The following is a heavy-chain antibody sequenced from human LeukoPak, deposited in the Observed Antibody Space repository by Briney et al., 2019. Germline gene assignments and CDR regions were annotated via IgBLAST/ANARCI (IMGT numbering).Heavy chain of an antibody. CDR3: ARLSGDGYSIDY. CDR1: GASISSYY. V-gene: IGHV4-59*08. J-gene: IGHJ4*02. Sequence: SETLSLTCTVSGASISSYYWSWIRQPPGKGPEWIGYIYYSGGTNYNPSLKSRVTISVDTSKNQFSLNLISVSAADTAVYYCARLSGDGYSIDYWGQGTLVTVSS. D-gene: IGHD5-24*01. CDR2: IYYSGGT.